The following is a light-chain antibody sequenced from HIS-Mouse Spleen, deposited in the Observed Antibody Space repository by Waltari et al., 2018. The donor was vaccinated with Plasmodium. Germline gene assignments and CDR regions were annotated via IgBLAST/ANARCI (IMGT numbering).Light chain of an antibody. CDR1: QRVSSN. J-gene: IGKJ1*01. CDR2: GAS. Sequence: EIVLTQSPATLSVSPGDRATLSCRASQRVSSNIAWYQQKPGQAPRLLIYGASTRATGIPARFSGSGSGTEFTLTISSMQSEDFAVYYCQQYNNWPRGTFGQGTKVEIK. CDR3: QQYNNWPRGT. V-gene: IGKV3-15*01.